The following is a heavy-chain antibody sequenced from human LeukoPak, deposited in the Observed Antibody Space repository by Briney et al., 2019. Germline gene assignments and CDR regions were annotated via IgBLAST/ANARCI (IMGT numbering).Heavy chain of an antibody. Sequence: GGSLRLSCAASGFTFSNAWMNWVRQAPGKGLEWVGRIKSKTDGGTTDYAAPVKGRFTISRDDSKNTLYLQMNSLKTEDTAVYYCVWFGEHVDGTDVWGQGTTVTVSS. V-gene: IGHV3-15*07. J-gene: IGHJ6*02. D-gene: IGHD3-10*01. CDR2: IKSKTDGGTT. CDR1: GFTFSNAW. CDR3: VWFGEHVDGTDV.